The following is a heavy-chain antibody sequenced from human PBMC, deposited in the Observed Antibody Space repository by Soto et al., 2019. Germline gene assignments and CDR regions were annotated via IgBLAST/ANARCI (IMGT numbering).Heavy chain of an antibody. CDR3: ARDYDSSGSNWFDP. D-gene: IGHD3-22*01. J-gene: IGHJ5*02. CDR2: IIPIFGTA. Sequence: GASVKVSCKASGGTFSSYAISWVRQAPGQGLEWMGGIIPIFGTANYAQKFQGRVTITADESTSTAYMELSSLRSEDTAVYYCARDYDSSGSNWFDPWGQGTLVTVSS. V-gene: IGHV1-69*13. CDR1: GGTFSSYA.